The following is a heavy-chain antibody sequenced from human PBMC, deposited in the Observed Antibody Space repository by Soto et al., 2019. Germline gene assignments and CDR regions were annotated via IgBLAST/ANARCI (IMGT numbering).Heavy chain of an antibody. J-gene: IGHJ5*02. CDR2: ISGSGGST. Sequence: GGSLRLSCAASGFTFSSYAMSRVRQAPGKGLEWVSAISGSGGSTCYADSVKGRFTISRDNSKNTLYLQMNSLRAEDTAVYYCAKELDRIAAYNWFDPWGQGTLVTVSS. CDR3: AKELDRIAAYNWFDP. V-gene: IGHV3-23*01. D-gene: IGHD6-6*01. CDR1: GFTFSSYA.